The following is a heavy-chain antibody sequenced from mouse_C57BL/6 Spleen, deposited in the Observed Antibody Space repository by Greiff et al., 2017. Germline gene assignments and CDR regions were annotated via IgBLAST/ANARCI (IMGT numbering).Heavy chain of an antibody. CDR3: ARVGRDYSMGY. V-gene: IGHV1-55*01. Sequence: VQLQQSGAELVKPGASVKLSCKASGYTFTSYWITWVKQRPGQGLEWIGDIYPGSGSTNYNEKFKSKATLTVDTSSSTAYMQLSSLTSEDSAVYYCARVGRDYSMGYWGQGNSVTGS. CDR2: IYPGSGST. CDR1: GYTFTSYW. J-gene: IGHJ4*01. D-gene: IGHD4-1*01.